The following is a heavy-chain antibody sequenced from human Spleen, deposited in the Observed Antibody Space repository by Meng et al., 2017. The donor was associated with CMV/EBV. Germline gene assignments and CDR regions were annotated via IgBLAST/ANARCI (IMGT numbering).Heavy chain of an antibody. V-gene: IGHV3-30*04. CDR3: ARDGKYCSSGTCDYYVMDV. CDR2: LSSDGNTQ. CDR1: GFTLSNYA. D-gene: IGHD2-15*01. Sequence: GESLKISCVGTGFTLSNYAIHWVRQAPGRGLEWVAVLSSDGNTQSYAASVRGRFTISRDNAKNTLYLQMDSLRAGDTAVYYCARDGKYCSSGTCDYYVMDVWGQGTTVTVSS. J-gene: IGHJ6*02.